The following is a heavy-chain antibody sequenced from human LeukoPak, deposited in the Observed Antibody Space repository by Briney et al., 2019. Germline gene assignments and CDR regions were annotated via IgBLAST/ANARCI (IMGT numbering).Heavy chain of an antibody. CDR1: GFTFSSYE. V-gene: IGHV3-48*03. Sequence: PGRSLRLSCAASGFTFSSYEMNWVRQAPGKGLEWVSYIISSGSPIYYADSVKGRFTISRDNAKNSLFLQMNSLRAEDTAVYYCARENLNGLDVWGQGTTVTVSS. J-gene: IGHJ6*02. CDR2: IISSGSPI. CDR3: ARENLNGLDV.